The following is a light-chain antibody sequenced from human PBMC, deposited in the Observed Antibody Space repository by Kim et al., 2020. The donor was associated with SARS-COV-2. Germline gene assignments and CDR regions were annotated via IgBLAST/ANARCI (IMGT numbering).Light chain of an antibody. CDR3: QQYDNLPYT. CDR2: DAS. J-gene: IGKJ2*01. Sequence: DIQMTQSPSSLSASVGDRFTITCQASQDIINYLNWYQQKPGKAPKLLIYDASNLETGVPSSFSGSGSGTDFTFTISSLQPEDIATYYCQQYDNLPYTFGQGTKLEI. V-gene: IGKV1-33*01. CDR1: QDIINY.